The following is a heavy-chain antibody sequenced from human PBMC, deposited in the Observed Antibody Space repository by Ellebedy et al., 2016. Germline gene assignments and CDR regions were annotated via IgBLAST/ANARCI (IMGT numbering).Heavy chain of an antibody. CDR1: GGSINSGAYY. Sequence: SETLSLTXTVSGGSINSGAYYWSWIRQPAGKGLEWIGRISTSGSTIYNPSLKSRVSMSVDTSNNHFSLELTSVTAADTAVYYCATLTIPGGSDFWGQGTLVTVSS. V-gene: IGHV4-61*02. CDR2: ISTSGST. CDR3: ATLTIPGGSDF. J-gene: IGHJ4*02. D-gene: IGHD3-16*01.